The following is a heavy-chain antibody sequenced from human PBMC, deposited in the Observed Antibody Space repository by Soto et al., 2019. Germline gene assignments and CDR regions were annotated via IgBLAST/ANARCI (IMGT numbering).Heavy chain of an antibody. V-gene: IGHV1-46*03. D-gene: IGHD3-22*01. CDR3: ARLPHHYYDTSGP. CDR1: GYSFASYY. J-gene: IGHJ5*02. CDR2: INPSGGTT. Sequence: ASVKVSCKASGYSFASYYIQWVRQAPGQGLEWMGIINPSGGTTTYAQKFQGRVTMTRDTSTNTVYMELSSLRSEDTAVYYCARLPHHYYDTSGPWG.